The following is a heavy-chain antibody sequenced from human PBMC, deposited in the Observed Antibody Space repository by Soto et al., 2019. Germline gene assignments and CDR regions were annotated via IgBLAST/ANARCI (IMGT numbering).Heavy chain of an antibody. CDR1: GNSFTRSW. V-gene: IGHV5-51*01. Sequence: GESLKISCQGSGNSFTRSWIGWVRQMPGKGLECMGIIYPGDSDTRYSPSFQGLVTISADKSMSTAYLQWSSLQASDTAIYYCARREFGGDAFDIWGQGTMVTVS. J-gene: IGHJ3*02. CDR3: ARREFGGDAFDI. CDR2: IYPGDSDT. D-gene: IGHD2-15*01.